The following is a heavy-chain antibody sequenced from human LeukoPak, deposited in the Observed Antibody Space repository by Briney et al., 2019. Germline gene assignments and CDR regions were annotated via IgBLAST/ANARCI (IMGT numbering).Heavy chain of an antibody. D-gene: IGHD4-17*01. CDR1: GYTFSSYA. CDR3: ARSNNDGDYLGVGFDY. CDR2: INTNTGNP. V-gene: IGHV7-4-1*02. Sequence: ASVKVSCKASGYTFSSYAMNWVRQAPGQGLEWMGWINTNTGNPTYAQGFTGRFVFSLDTSVSTAYLQISSLQAEDTAVYYCARSNNDGDYLGVGFDYWGQGTLVAVSS. J-gene: IGHJ4*02.